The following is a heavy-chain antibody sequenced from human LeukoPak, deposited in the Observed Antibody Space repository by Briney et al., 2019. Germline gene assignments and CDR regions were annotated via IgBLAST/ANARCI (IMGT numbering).Heavy chain of an antibody. D-gene: IGHD6-19*01. CDR2: INPNSGGT. Sequence: ASVKVSCKASGYAFTGYYIHWVRQAPGQGLEWMGWINPNSGGTRYAQKFQGRVTMTRDTSITTAYMGLSRLRSDDTAVYYCAKGRVVAGSKSLTYHWFDPWGQGTLVTVSS. CDR3: AKGRVVAGSKSLTYHWFDP. J-gene: IGHJ5*02. V-gene: IGHV1-2*02. CDR1: GYAFTGYY.